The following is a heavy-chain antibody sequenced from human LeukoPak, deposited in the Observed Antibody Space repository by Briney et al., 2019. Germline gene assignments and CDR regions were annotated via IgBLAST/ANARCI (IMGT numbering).Heavy chain of an antibody. V-gene: IGHV3-21*04. CDR3: AKGSGSSGVCDY. CDR2: ISSSSRSYI. Sequence: GGSLRLSCAASGFTFSSYSMNWVRQAPGKGLEWVSSISSSSRSYIYYADSVKGRFTISRDNAKNSLYLQMNSLRAEDTALYYCAKGSGSSGVCDYWGRGTLVTVSS. D-gene: IGHD5-12*01. J-gene: IGHJ4*02. CDR1: GFTFSSYS.